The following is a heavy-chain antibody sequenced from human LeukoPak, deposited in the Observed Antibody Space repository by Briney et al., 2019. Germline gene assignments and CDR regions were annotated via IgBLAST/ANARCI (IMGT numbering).Heavy chain of an antibody. V-gene: IGHV3-7*01. Sequence: QPGGSLKLSCAASGFTFSSYWMSWVRQAPGKGLEWVANIKQDGSEKYYVDSVKGRFTISRDNAKNSLYLQMNSLRAEDTAVYYCARFGSGWYRDYWGQGTLVTVSS. J-gene: IGHJ4*02. D-gene: IGHD6-19*01. CDR1: GFTFSSYW. CDR2: IKQDGSEK. CDR3: ARFGSGWYRDY.